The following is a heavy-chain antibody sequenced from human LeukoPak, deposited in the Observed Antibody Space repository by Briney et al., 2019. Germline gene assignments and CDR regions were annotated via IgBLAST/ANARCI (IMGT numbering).Heavy chain of an antibody. J-gene: IGHJ4*02. Sequence: SGGSLRLSCAASGFTFSSYWMHWVRQAPGKGLVWVSRINSDGSSITYADSVKGRFTISRDNAKNTLYLQMNSLRVEDTAVYYCAREGRVSGYDFDCWGRGTLVTVSS. V-gene: IGHV3-74*03. CDR2: INSDGSSI. D-gene: IGHD5-12*01. CDR3: AREGRVSGYDFDC. CDR1: GFTFSSYW.